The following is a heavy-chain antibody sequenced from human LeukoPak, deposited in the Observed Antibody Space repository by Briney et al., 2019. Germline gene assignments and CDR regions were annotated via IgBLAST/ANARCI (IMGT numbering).Heavy chain of an antibody. Sequence: GGSLRLSCAASGFTFSSYCMHWVRQAPGKGLDWVAFIRYDGSNKYYADSVKGRFTISRDNSKNTLYLQMNSLRAEDTAVYYCAKDGHRSIAAHFDYWGQGTLVTVSS. CDR3: AKDGHRSIAAHFDY. D-gene: IGHD6-6*01. CDR2: IRYDGSNK. J-gene: IGHJ4*02. V-gene: IGHV3-30*02. CDR1: GFTFSSYC.